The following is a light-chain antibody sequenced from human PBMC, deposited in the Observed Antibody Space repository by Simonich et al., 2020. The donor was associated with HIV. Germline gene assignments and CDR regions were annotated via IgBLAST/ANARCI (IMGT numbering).Light chain of an antibody. CDR1: SSEVGSYNF. V-gene: IGLV2-23*01. Sequence: QSALTQPASVSGSPGQSITISCTGTSSEVGSYNFVSWYQQHPGKAPKLMIYEGSKWPSGVSNRFSGSKSGNTASLTISGLQSEDEADYYCCSYAGTYTVFGGGTKVTVL. CDR3: CSYAGTYTV. J-gene: IGLJ3*02. CDR2: EGS.